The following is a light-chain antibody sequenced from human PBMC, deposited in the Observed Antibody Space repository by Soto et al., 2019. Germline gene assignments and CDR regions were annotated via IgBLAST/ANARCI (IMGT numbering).Light chain of an antibody. CDR3: QSYNDWPFT. Sequence: EIVMTQSPATLSVSPGERVTLSCRASESLSTYLAWYQQKPGQAPRLLIYGASTKATGIPARFSGSGSATDFTLTISSLQSEDFAFYYCQSYNDWPFTFGQGTKVDIK. CDR1: ESLSTY. V-gene: IGKV3-15*01. J-gene: IGKJ2*01. CDR2: GAS.